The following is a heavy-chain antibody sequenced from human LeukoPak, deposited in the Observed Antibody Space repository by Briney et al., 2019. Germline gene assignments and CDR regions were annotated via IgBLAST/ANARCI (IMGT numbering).Heavy chain of an antibody. V-gene: IGHV4-59*01. CDR1: GGSISSYY. D-gene: IGHD2-8*02. CDR2: IYYSGST. CDR3: ARPRPGDYGMDV. J-gene: IGHJ6*02. Sequence: SETLSLTCTVSGGSISSYYWSWIRQPPGKGLEWIGYIYYSGSTNYNPSPKRRVTTSVDTSKNQFSLKLSSVTAADTAVYYCARPRPGDYGMDVWGQGTTVTVSS.